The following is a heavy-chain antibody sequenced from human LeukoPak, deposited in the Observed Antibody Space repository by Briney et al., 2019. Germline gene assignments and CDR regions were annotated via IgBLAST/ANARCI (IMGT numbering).Heavy chain of an antibody. Sequence: GGSLRLSCAASGFTFSSYAMSWVRQAPGKGLEWVSAISGSGGSTYYADSVKGRFTISRDNSKNTLYLQMNSLRAEDTAVCYCAKGLQWLVPGLVDYWGQGTLVTVSS. V-gene: IGHV3-23*01. D-gene: IGHD6-19*01. CDR1: GFTFSSYA. CDR2: ISGSGGST. J-gene: IGHJ4*02. CDR3: AKGLQWLVPGLVDY.